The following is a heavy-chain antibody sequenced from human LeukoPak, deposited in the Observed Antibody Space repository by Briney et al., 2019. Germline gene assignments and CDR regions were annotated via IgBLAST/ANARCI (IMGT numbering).Heavy chain of an antibody. Sequence: GGSLRLSCAVSGFTLSNYWIHWVRQAPGKGLVWVSLVSSDGATTTYADSVKGRFTISRDNVKSTVYLQMSSLRAEDTAVYSCARAVGGLLDYWGQGTLVTVSS. CDR2: VSSDGATT. V-gene: IGHV3-74*01. CDR3: ARAVGGLLDY. J-gene: IGHJ4*02. D-gene: IGHD2-15*01. CDR1: GFTLSNYW.